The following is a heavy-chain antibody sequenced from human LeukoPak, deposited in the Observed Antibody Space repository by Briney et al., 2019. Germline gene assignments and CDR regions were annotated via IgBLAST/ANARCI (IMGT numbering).Heavy chain of an antibody. CDR2: MQSGGST. V-gene: IGHV3-53*01. CDR1: GFTFNSYA. Sequence: GRSLRLSCAASGFTFNSYAMSWVRQAQGKGMEWVSVMQSGGSTYYADSVKGRFTISRDNSKNTLYLQMNSLRVEDTAVYYCARDGGAGWYFDLWGRGTLVTVSS. CDR3: ARDGGAGWYFDL. D-gene: IGHD3-16*01. J-gene: IGHJ2*01.